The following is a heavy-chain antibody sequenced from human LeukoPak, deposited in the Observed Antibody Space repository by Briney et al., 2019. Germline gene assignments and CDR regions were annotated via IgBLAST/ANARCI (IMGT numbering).Heavy chain of an antibody. V-gene: IGHV3-23*01. CDR1: GFTFRSYG. J-gene: IGHJ4*02. CDR3: AKALGGYDFDY. D-gene: IGHD3-16*01. Sequence: GGSLRLSCAASGFTFRSYGMSWVRQAPGKGREWVSSLSGSGGSTYYADSVKGRFTISRDNSKNTLFLHMDSLRVEDTAVYYCAKALGGYDFDYWGQGILVTVSS. CDR2: LSGSGGST.